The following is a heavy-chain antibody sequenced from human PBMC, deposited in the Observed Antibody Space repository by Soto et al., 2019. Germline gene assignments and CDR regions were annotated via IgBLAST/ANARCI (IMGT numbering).Heavy chain of an antibody. CDR1: GYTFTDYA. Sequence: HVALVQSGADVKKPGASVTISCKASGYTFTDYALNWVRQAPGQRLEWMGWMNAGVGNTLYSQKFQGRITITRDTSASTAYMESNSLKSEDMAIYYCARDTGYTFGSLNYWGPGTLVTVSS. CDR3: ARDTGYTFGSLNY. CDR2: MNAGVGNT. D-gene: IGHD5-18*01. V-gene: IGHV1-3*01. J-gene: IGHJ4*02.